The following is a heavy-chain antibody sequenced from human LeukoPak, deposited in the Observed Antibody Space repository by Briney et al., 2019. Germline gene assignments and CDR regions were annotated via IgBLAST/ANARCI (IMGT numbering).Heavy chain of an antibody. CDR2: INAGNGNT. Sequence: GASVKVSCKASGYTFTGYYMHWVRQAPGQRLEWMGWINAGNGNTKYSQKFQGRVTITRDTSASTAYMELSSLRSEDTAVYYCARGGVRGWTFDIWGQGTMVTVSS. CDR3: ARGGVRGWTFDI. J-gene: IGHJ3*02. D-gene: IGHD3-10*01. CDR1: GYTFTGYY. V-gene: IGHV1-3*01.